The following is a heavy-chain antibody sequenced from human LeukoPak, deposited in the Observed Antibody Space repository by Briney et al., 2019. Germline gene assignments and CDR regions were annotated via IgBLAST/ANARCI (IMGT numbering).Heavy chain of an antibody. CDR3: AVYSGSYLVSDDY. Sequence: SVTVSCTASGGTFSSYAISWVRPAPGQGLEWMGGIIPIFGTANYAHKLQGRVTITAEESTSTAYLELSSLRSEDTAVYYCAVYSGSYLVSDDYWGQGTLVTVSS. V-gene: IGHV1-69*13. D-gene: IGHD1-26*01. CDR2: IIPIFGTA. J-gene: IGHJ4*02. CDR1: GGTFSSYA.